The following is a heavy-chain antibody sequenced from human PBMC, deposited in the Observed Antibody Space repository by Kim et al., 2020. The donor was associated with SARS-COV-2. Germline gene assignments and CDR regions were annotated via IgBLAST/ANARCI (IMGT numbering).Heavy chain of an antibody. CDR2: VNHSGIT. V-gene: IGHV4-34*01. CDR3: ARGRAGVVPSPILGLGPYYYYYAMDV. CDR1: GGSFSAYS. D-gene: IGHD3-3*01. Sequence: SETLSLTCAVYGGSFSAYSWIGIRQAPGKGLEWIGEVNHSGITKYHPSLKSRVTISVDTSKNQFSPKLPSVTAADTAVFYCARGRAGVVPSPILGLGPYYYYYAMDVWGQGTTVTGS. J-gene: IGHJ6*02.